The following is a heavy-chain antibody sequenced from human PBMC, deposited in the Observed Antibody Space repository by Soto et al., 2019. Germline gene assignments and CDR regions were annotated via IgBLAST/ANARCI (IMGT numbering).Heavy chain of an antibody. CDR2: ISSSSAEI. CDR1: GFTFGSFT. J-gene: IGHJ4*02. CDR3: ARDGLTFGGD. Sequence: EVHLVEAGGGLVKPGESLTLSCAASGFTFGSFTLNWVRQAPGKGLEWVSSISSSSAEIYYAESVKGRFTISRDNARSTLYLQMNSLRLDDTGVYFCARDGLTFGGDWGQGTLVAVSS. D-gene: IGHD3-16*01. V-gene: IGHV3-21*06.